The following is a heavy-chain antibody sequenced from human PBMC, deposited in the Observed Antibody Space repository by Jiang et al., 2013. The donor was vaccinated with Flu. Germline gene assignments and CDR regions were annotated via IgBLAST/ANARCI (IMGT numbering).Heavy chain of an antibody. D-gene: IGHD5-12*01. Sequence: GYYWNWIRQPPGKGLEWIGEINHSGSTNYNPSLKSRVTISVDTSKNQFSLKLSSVTAADTAVYYCARAAMVANFSYWGQGTLVTVSS. CDR1: GYY. CDR2: INHSGST. J-gene: IGHJ4*02. CDR3: ARAAMVANFSY. V-gene: IGHV4-34*01.